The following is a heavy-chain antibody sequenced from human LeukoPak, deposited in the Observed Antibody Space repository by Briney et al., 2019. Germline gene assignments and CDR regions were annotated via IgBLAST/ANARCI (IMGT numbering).Heavy chain of an antibody. Sequence: GASVKVSCKASGYTFTSYYMHWVRQAPGQGLEWMGIINPSGGSTSYAQKFQGRVTMTRDTSTSTVYMELSSLRSEDTAVYYCARAKGIVWYGDYPYYFDYWGQGTLVTVSS. CDR1: GYTFTSYY. CDR2: INPSGGST. CDR3: ARAKGIVWYGDYPYYFDY. D-gene: IGHD4-17*01. V-gene: IGHV1-46*01. J-gene: IGHJ4*02.